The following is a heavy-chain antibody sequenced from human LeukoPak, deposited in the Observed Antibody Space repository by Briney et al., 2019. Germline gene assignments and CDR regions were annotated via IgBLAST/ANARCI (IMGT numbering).Heavy chain of an antibody. CDR3: GSSPYVWGIDH. V-gene: IGHV3-53*01. CDR2: IYSGGST. CDR1: GFTVSNNY. Sequence: GGSLRLSCAASGFTVSNNYMSWVRQAPGKGLEWVSIIYSGGSTYFAASVKGRFTISRDNSKNTLHLQMKSLRADDTAVYYCGSSPYVWGIDHWGQGTLVTVSS. D-gene: IGHD3-16*01. J-gene: IGHJ4*02.